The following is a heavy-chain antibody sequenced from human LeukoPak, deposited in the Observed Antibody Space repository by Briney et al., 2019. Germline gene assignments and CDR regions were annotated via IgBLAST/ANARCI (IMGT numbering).Heavy chain of an antibody. J-gene: IGHJ4*02. Sequence: SETLSLTCTVSGGSISSGDYYWNWIRQPPGKGLEWIGFIYYSGSTYYNPSLKSRVTISVDTSKNQFSLKLTSVTAADTAVYYCAIWFGGREVDYWGKGTLVTVSS. CDR2: IYYSGST. V-gene: IGHV4-30-4*01. CDR3: AIWFGGREVDY. D-gene: IGHD3-10*01. CDR1: GGSISSGDYY.